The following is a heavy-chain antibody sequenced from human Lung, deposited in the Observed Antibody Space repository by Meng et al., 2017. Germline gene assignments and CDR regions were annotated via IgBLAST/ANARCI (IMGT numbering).Heavy chain of an antibody. CDR1: GFTFSSYN. Sequence: GGSLRLSCAASGFTFSSYNMHWVRQTPGEGLVWVSRINTDASITTYADSVKGRFTISRDDAKNTVYLQMNSLRAEDTAVYYCARDADWVIFDHWGQGELV. V-gene: IGHV3-74*03. D-gene: IGHD3-9*01. J-gene: IGHJ4*02. CDR2: INTDASIT. CDR3: ARDADWVIFDH.